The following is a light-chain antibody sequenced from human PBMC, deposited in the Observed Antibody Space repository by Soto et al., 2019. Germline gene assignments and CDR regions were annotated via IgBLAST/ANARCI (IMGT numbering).Light chain of an antibody. CDR1: QSISSY. CDR3: QNGKT. CDR2: AAS. J-gene: IGKJ1*01. V-gene: IGKV1-39*01. Sequence: DIPMTQSPSSLSASVGDRVTITCRASQSISSYLNWYQQKPGKAPKLLIYAASFLPSCVPSRFTGSGSGTDFTLTISSLQPEDFATYYCQNGKTFGQGTKVEIK.